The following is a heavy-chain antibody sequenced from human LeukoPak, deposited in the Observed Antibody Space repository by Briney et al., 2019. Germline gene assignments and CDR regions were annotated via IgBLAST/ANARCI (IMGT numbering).Heavy chain of an antibody. Sequence: GGSLRLSCAASGFTVSSNYMSWVRQAPGKGLEWVSVIYSGGSTYYADSVKGRFTISRDNSKNTLYLQMNSLRAEDTAVYYCARVLSGRGSLYDYYYYMDVWGKGTTVTISS. V-gene: IGHV3-53*01. D-gene: IGHD3-10*01. CDR1: GFTVSSNY. CDR2: IYSGGST. CDR3: ARVLSGRGSLYDYYYYMDV. J-gene: IGHJ6*03.